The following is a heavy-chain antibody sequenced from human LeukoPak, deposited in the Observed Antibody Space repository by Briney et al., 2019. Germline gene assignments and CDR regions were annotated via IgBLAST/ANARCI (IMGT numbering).Heavy chain of an antibody. J-gene: IGHJ6*02. Sequence: SETLSLTCTVSAGSINNYYWSWIRQPPGKGLEWIGYIYYSGSTNYNPSLKSRVTISVDTSKKQVSLNLSSVTAADTAVYYCARVAARYVGMDVWGQGTAVTVSS. CDR2: IYYSGST. CDR3: ARVAARYVGMDV. D-gene: IGHD6-6*01. CDR1: AGSINNYY. V-gene: IGHV4-59*01.